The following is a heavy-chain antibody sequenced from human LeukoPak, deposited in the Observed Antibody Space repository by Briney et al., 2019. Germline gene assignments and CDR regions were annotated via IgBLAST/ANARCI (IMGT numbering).Heavy chain of an antibody. D-gene: IGHD2-2*01. CDR1: GDSITSGNLY. CDR2: IYGSGNT. CDR3: ARGWGSTSSNYFDP. V-gene: IGHV4-61*02. Sequence: SETLSLTCTVSGDSITSGNLYWSWIRQPAGKGLEWIGRIYGSGNTNYSPSLRSRVTISMDTSKNQFSLNLKSVTAADTAMYYCARGWGSTSSNYFDPWGPGTLVTVSS. J-gene: IGHJ5*02.